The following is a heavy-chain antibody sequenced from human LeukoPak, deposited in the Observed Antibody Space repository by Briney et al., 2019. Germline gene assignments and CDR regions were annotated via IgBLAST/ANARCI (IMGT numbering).Heavy chain of an antibody. Sequence: GGSLRLSCAASGFTFSNYWMNWVRQAPGKGLELVANIKQDGSEKYYVDSVQGRFTISRDNTKNSLYLQMNSLRAEDTAVYYCARDRWGSGTGGFDYWGQGTLVTVSS. CDR1: GFTFSNYW. CDR2: IKQDGSEK. CDR3: ARDRWGSGTGGFDY. V-gene: IGHV3-7*01. D-gene: IGHD3-10*01. J-gene: IGHJ4*02.